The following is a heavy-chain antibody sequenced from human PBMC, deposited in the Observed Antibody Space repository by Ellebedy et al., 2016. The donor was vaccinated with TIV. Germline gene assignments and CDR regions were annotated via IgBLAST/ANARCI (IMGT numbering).Heavy chain of an antibody. Sequence: GESLKISXTASGFSVRSKPMTWVRQSPGKGLEWVAFIYPGGLTEYAAPVRGRFVISRDSQTNTLSLEMSHLRGDDTAKYFCAGTDRGFGSTCSFEYWGQGTLVTVSS. CDR1: GFSVRSKP. D-gene: IGHD1-7*01. CDR3: AGTDRGFGSTCSFEY. CDR2: IYPGGLT. V-gene: IGHV3-53*01. J-gene: IGHJ4*02.